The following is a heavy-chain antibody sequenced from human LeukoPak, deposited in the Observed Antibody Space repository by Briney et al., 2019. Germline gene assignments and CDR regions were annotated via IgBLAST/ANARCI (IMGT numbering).Heavy chain of an antibody. V-gene: IGHV4-34*01. CDR1: GGSFSGYY. CDR2: INHSGST. Sequence: PSETLSLTCAVYGGSFSGYYWSWIRQPPGKGLEWIGEINHSGSTNYNPSLKSRVTISVDTSKNQFSLKLSSVTAADTAVYYCARTDTPMEYFDYWGQGTLVTVSS. CDR3: ARTDTPMEYFDY. J-gene: IGHJ4*02. D-gene: IGHD5-18*01.